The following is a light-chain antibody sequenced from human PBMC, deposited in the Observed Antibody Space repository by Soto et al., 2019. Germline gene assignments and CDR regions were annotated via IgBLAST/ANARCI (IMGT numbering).Light chain of an antibody. Sequence: EIVMTQSPATLSVSPGERATLSCRASQSVSSNLAWYQQKPGQAPRLLIYGASTRATGIPARFSGSGSGTEFTFTISSLQSEDFAVYDCQQYNNWPQTFGQGTKVDIK. V-gene: IGKV3-15*01. CDR1: QSVSSN. CDR3: QQYNNWPQT. J-gene: IGKJ1*01. CDR2: GAS.